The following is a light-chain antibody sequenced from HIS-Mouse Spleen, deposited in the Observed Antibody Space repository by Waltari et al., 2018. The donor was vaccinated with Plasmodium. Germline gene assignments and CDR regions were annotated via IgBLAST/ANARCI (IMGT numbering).Light chain of an antibody. CDR3: QQYDNLPYT. Sequence: IQMTQSPSSLSASVGDRVTSTCQASQDISNYLNWYQQKPGKAPKLLIYDASNLETGVPSRFSGSGSGTDFTFTISSLQPEDIATYYCQQYDNLPYTFGQGTKLEIK. CDR2: DAS. V-gene: IGKV1-33*01. J-gene: IGKJ2*01. CDR1: QDISNY.